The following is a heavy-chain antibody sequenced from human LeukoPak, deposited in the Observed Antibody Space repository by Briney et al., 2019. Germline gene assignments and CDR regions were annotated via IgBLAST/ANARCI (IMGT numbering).Heavy chain of an antibody. CDR1: GFTVSSSY. V-gene: IGHV3-66*01. J-gene: IGHJ4*02. D-gene: IGHD6-13*01. CDR3: ARGYSGSWYSFDY. Sequence: GGSLRLSCAASGFTVSSSYMSWVRQAPGKGLEWVSLIYSGNSTYYADSVKGRFTISRDNSKNTLYLQMNSLRAEDTAVYYCARGYSGSWYSFDYWGQGTLVTVSS. CDR2: IYSGNST.